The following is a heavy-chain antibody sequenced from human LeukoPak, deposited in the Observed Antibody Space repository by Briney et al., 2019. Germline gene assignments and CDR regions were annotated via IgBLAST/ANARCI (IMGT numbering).Heavy chain of an antibody. CDR3: AREDNPLWFDP. CDR1: GFTFSSYW. Sequence: GGSLRPSCAASGFTFSSYWMSWVRQAPGKGLEWVANIKQDGSEKYYVDSVKGRFTISRDNSNNTLHLQMNSLRPDDSALYYCAREDNPLWFDPWGQGTLVTVSS. J-gene: IGHJ5*02. D-gene: IGHD1-1*01. CDR2: IKQDGSEK. V-gene: IGHV3-7*01.